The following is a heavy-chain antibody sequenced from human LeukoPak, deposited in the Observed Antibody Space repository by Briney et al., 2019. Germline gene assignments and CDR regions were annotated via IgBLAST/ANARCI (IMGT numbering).Heavy chain of an antibody. Sequence: GESLKISCKGSGYSFTSYWIGWVLQMPGKGLEWMGIIYPGDSDTRYSPSFQGQVTISADKSISTAYLQWSSLKASDTAMYYCARRRFGGSYWNHDAFDIWGQGTMVTVSS. CDR3: ARRRFGGSYWNHDAFDI. J-gene: IGHJ3*02. CDR1: GYSFTSYW. V-gene: IGHV5-51*01. D-gene: IGHD1-26*01. CDR2: IYPGDSDT.